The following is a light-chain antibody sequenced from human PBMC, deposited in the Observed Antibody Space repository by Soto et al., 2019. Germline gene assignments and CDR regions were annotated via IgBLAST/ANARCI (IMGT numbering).Light chain of an antibody. Sequence: QSALTQPPSVSGSPGQTVSISCTGSSSDVGSHNRVSWYQQPPGTAPKLMIYEVSNRPSGVPDRFSGSKSGNTASLTISGRQAEDEGDYYCSLYISSSIYLVFGGGTKLTVL. CDR3: SLYISSSIYLV. CDR1: SSDVGSHNR. V-gene: IGLV2-18*01. J-gene: IGLJ3*02. CDR2: EVS.